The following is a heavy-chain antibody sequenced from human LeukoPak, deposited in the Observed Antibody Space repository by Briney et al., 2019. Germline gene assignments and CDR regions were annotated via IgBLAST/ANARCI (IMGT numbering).Heavy chain of an antibody. J-gene: IGHJ4*02. D-gene: IGHD5-18*01. CDR3: ARDWDTAMVTGNDY. Sequence: GGSLRLSCAASGFTFSSYAMSWVRQAPGKGLEWVSVISGSGGSTYYADSVKGRFTIPRDNSKNTLYLQMNSLRAEDTAVYYCARDWDTAMVTGNDYWGQGTLVTVSS. CDR2: ISGSGGST. CDR1: GFTFSSYA. V-gene: IGHV3-23*01.